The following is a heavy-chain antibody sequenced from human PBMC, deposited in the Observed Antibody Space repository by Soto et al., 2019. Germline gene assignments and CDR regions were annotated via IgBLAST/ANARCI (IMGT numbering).Heavy chain of an antibody. D-gene: IGHD3-10*01. CDR1: GGSISSYY. CDR3: ARDQLYYGSGRGSDY. Sequence: QVQLQESGPGLVKPSETLSLTCTVSGGSISSYYWSWIRQPPGKGLEWIGYIYYSGSTNYNPSLKSRVTISVDTSKNQFSLKLSSVTAADTAVYYCARDQLYYGSGRGSDYWGQGTLVTVSS. V-gene: IGHV4-59*01. CDR2: IYYSGST. J-gene: IGHJ4*02.